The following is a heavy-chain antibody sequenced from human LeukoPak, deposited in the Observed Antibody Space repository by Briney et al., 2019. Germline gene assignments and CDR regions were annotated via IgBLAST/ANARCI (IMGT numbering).Heavy chain of an antibody. V-gene: IGHV4-34*01. D-gene: IGHD6-13*01. J-gene: IGHJ4*02. Sequence: TSETLSPTCAVYGGSFSGYYWSWIRQPPGKGLEWIGEINHSGSTNYNPSLKSRVTISVDTSKNQFSLKLSSVTAADTAVYYCARHRRMGSSWYPTYYYFDYWGQGTLVTVSS. CDR3: ARHRRMGSSWYPTYYYFDY. CDR2: INHSGST. CDR1: GGSFSGYY.